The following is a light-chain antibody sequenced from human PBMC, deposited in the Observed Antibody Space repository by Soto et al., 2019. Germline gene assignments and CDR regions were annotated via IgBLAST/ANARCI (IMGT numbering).Light chain of an antibody. CDR3: QQYNNWPRT. V-gene: IGKV1-5*03. J-gene: IGKJ1*01. CDR1: QTISSW. Sequence: DIQMTQSPSTLSGAVGDRVTSTCRASQTISSWLAWYQQKPGKAPKLLIYKASTLKSGVPSRFSGSGSGTEFTLTISSLQSEDFAVYYCQQYNNWPRTFGQGTKVDI. CDR2: KAS.